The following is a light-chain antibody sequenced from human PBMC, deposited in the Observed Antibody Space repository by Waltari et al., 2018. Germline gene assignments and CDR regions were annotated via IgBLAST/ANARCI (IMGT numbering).Light chain of an antibody. CDR3: QQSYNTPLT. CDR1: PRISTY. J-gene: IGKJ4*01. CDR2: AAS. V-gene: IGKV1-39*01. Sequence: DIQMTQSPSSLSAYVGARVTITCRASPRISTYLNWYQQKPGKAPKLLIYAASTLQSGVPSRFSGSESGTDFTLTISSLQPEDFATYYCQQSYNTPLTFGGGTKVEIK.